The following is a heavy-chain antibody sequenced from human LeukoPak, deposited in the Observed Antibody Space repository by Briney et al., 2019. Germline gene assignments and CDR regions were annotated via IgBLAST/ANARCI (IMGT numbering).Heavy chain of an antibody. CDR2: ISSSSGYI. Sequence: GGSLRLSCAASGFTFSSYSMNWVRQAPGKGLEWVSSISSSSGYIYYADSVKGRFTISRDNAKNSLYLQMNSLRAEDTAVYYCARYCDSSAIYGMDVWGQGTTVTVSS. V-gene: IGHV3-21*01. CDR1: GFTFSSYS. D-gene: IGHD3-22*01. J-gene: IGHJ6*02. CDR3: ARYCDSSAIYGMDV.